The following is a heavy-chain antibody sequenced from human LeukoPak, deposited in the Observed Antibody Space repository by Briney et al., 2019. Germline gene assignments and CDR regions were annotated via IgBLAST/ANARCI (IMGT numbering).Heavy chain of an antibody. V-gene: IGHV5-51*01. CDR1: GYSFPTYW. CDR3: ARRPAGAAGLYFDY. CDR2: IYPDDSDT. J-gene: IGHJ4*02. D-gene: IGHD6-19*01. Sequence: GESLKISCKASGYSFPTYWIALVRQMPGKGLECMGIIYPDDSDTRYSPAFQGQVSISADKSTNTAYLQWSSLKAPDTAMYYCARRPAGAAGLYFDYWGQGALVTVSS.